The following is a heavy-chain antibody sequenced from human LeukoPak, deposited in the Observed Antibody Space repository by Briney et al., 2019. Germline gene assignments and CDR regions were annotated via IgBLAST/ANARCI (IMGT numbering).Heavy chain of an antibody. D-gene: IGHD3-22*01. CDR3: ARVRRNYDSSGYYYDY. Sequence: GASVKVSCKASGYTFTGYYMHWVRQAPGQGLEWMGWINPNSGGTNYAQKFQGRVTMTRDTSISTAYMELSRLRSDDTAVYYCARVRRNYDSSGYYYDYWGQGTLVTVSS. V-gene: IGHV1-2*02. CDR1: GYTFTGYY. CDR2: INPNSGGT. J-gene: IGHJ4*02.